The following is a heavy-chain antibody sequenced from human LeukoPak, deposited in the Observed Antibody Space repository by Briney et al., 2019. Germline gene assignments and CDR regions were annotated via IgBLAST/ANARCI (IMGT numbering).Heavy chain of an antibody. J-gene: IGHJ4*02. CDR3: AKSGGFFDT. Sequence: GGSLRLSCTGSGFTFTNYWMTWVGQAPGKGLEWVANIDQDATEKYYVDSVVGRFTISRDNAKNLLYLQMNSLRVEDTAVYYCAKSGGFFDTWGQGTLVTVSS. CDR1: GFTFTNYW. CDR2: IDQDATEK. V-gene: IGHV3-7*01. D-gene: IGHD1-26*01.